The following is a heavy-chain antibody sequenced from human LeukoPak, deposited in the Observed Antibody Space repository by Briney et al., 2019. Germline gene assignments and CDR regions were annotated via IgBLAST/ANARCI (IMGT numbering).Heavy chain of an antibody. CDR3: ARVGYSSSWYEGYYYYGMDV. J-gene: IGHJ6*02. CDR1: GGSISSSSYY. Sequence: SETLSLTCTVSGGSISSSSYYWGWIRQPPGKGLEWIGSIYYSGSTNYNPSLKSRVTISVDASKNQFSLKLSSVTAADTAVYYCARVGYSSSWYEGYYYYGMDVWGQGTTVTVSS. D-gene: IGHD6-13*01. V-gene: IGHV4-39*07. CDR2: IYYSGST.